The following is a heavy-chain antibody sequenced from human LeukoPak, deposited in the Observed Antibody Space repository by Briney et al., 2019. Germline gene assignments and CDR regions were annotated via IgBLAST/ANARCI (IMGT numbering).Heavy chain of an antibody. CDR3: AKNGDRGAYCSGGSCYPYFYYYMDV. V-gene: IGHV3-23*01. CDR2: INPSGGST. CDR1: GFTFSSYG. Sequence: GGSLRLSCAASGFTFSSYGMSWVRQAPGKGLEWVSAINPSGGSTYYADSVKGRFTISRDNSKNTLYLQMNSLRAEDTAIYYCAKNGDRGAYCSGGSCYPYFYYYMDVWGKGTTVTISS. J-gene: IGHJ6*03. D-gene: IGHD2-15*01.